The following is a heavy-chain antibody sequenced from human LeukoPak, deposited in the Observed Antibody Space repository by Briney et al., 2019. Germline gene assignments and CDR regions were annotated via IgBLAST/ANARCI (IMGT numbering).Heavy chain of an antibody. CDR3: ARDVGLRLRAGGDAFDI. D-gene: IGHD4-17*01. Sequence: GGSLRLSCAASGFTVSSNYMSWVRQAPGKGLEWVSVIYSGGSTYYADPVKGRLTISRDNSKNTLYLQMNSLRAEDTAVYYCARDVGLRLRAGGDAFDIWGQGTMVTVSS. V-gene: IGHV3-53*01. CDR2: IYSGGST. CDR1: GFTVSSNY. J-gene: IGHJ3*02.